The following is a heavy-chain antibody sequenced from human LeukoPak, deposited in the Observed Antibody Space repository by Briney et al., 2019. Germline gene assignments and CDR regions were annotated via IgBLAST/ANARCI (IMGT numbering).Heavy chain of an antibody. CDR3: ARSDLIVVVPNGWFDP. J-gene: IGHJ5*02. CDR1: GGTFISYA. Sequence: GASVKVSCKASGGTFISYAISWVRQAPGQGLEWMGGIIPIFGTANYAQKFQGRVTITADESTSTAYMELSSLRSEDTAVYYCARSDLIVVVPNGWFDPWGQGTLVTVSS. V-gene: IGHV1-69*13. D-gene: IGHD2-2*01. CDR2: IIPIFGTA.